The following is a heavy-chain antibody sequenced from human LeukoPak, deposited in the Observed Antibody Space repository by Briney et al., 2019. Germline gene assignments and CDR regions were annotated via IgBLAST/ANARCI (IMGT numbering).Heavy chain of an antibody. CDR3: SRLMWGGKGYYFDY. D-gene: IGHD3-16*01. J-gene: IGHJ4*02. V-gene: IGHV3-21*01. CDR1: GFTFSSYS. CDR2: ISSSSSYI. Sequence: PGGSLRLSCAASGFTFSSYSMNWVRQAPGKGLEWVSSISSSSSYIYYADSVKGRFTISSDNAKNSLYLQMNNLRAEDTAVYYCSRLMWGGKGYYFDYWGQGTLVTVSS.